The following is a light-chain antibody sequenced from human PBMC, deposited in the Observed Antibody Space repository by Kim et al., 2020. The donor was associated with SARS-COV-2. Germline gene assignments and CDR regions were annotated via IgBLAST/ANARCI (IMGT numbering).Light chain of an antibody. CDR3: QQSSSIPHS. CDR2: AAS. CDR1: QSISNY. Sequence: DIQVTQSPSSLSASVGDTVTITCRASQSISNYLNWYQQKPGKAPKLLIYAASSLQSGVPSRFSGSGSGTDFTLTISTLQPADFATYSCQQSSSIPHSFGKGTKLEI. J-gene: IGKJ2*01. V-gene: IGKV1-39*01.